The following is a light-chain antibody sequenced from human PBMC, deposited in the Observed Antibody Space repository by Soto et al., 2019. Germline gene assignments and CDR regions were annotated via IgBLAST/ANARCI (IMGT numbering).Light chain of an antibody. J-gene: IGKJ5*01. CDR1: QSVSSTY. CDR3: QQYGTSPRT. Sequence: EIVLTQSPGTLSLSPGERATLSCRASQSVSSTYLAWYQQKPGQAPRLLIYGASSRATGIPDRFSGSGSGTDVTLTISRLEPDDFAVYFCQQYGTSPRTFGQGTRLES. CDR2: GAS. V-gene: IGKV3-20*01.